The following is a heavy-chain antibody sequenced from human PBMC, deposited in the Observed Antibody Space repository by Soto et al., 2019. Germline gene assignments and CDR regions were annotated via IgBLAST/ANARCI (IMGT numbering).Heavy chain of an antibody. V-gene: IGHV5-51*01. Sequence: PGESLKSSCKGSGYKFIDYWIGWVRQVPGKCLEWVGSIYPGDFDIKYRPSFQGQVTISADRSTTTAYLQWNSLQASDTAMYYCVRTSGGEYYDSRQYYYSYWGQGTLVTVSS. CDR2: IYPGDFDI. J-gene: IGHJ4*02. CDR3: VRTSGGEYYDSRQYYYSY. CDR1: GYKFIDYW. D-gene: IGHD3-22*01.